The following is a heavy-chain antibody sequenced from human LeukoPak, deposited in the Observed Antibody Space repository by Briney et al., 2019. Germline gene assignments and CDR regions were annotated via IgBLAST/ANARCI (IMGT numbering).Heavy chain of an antibody. CDR1: GGSISSSSYY. J-gene: IGHJ3*02. V-gene: IGHV4-39*07. CDR2: IYYSGST. CDR3: ARDRITMVRGDLNDAFDI. D-gene: IGHD3-10*01. Sequence: SETLSLTCTVSGGSISSSSYYWGWIRQPPGKGLEWIGSIYYSGSTYYNPSLKSRVTISVDTSKNQFSLKLSSVTAADTAAYYCARDRITMVRGDLNDAFDIWGQGTMVTVSS.